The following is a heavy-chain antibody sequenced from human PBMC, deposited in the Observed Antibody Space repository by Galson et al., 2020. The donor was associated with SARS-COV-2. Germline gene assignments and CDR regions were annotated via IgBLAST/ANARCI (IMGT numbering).Heavy chain of an antibody. CDR3: TTAGEDSVYGDYYYGMDV. V-gene: IGHV3-15*07. CDR2: IRSKSDGGTK. J-gene: IGHJ6*02. Sequence: GGSPRLSCEASGFSFSNAWMNWVRQAPGKGLEWVGRIRSKSDGGTKDYAAPVKGRFIISREDSENTLYLQMNSRKTEDTAVYYGTTAGEDSVYGDYYYGMDVWGQGTTVTVSS. D-gene: IGHD5-12*01. CDR1: GFSFSNAW.